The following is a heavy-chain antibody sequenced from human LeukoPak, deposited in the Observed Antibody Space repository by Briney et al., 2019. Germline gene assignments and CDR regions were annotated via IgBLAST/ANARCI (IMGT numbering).Heavy chain of an antibody. Sequence: GGSLRLSCAASGFTFSSYSMNWVRQAPGKGLEWVSYISSSSSTIYYADSVKGRFTISRDNAKNSLYLQMNSLRAEDTAVYYCARAHYYDSSGYYGTFDYWGQGTLVTVSS. CDR2: ISSSSSTI. CDR1: GFTFSSYS. D-gene: IGHD3-22*01. J-gene: IGHJ4*02. CDR3: ARAHYYDSSGYYGTFDY. V-gene: IGHV3-48*01.